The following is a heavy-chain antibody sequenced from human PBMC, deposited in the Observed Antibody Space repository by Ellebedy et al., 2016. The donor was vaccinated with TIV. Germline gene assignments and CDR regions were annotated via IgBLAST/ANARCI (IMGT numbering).Heavy chain of an antibody. CDR2: IDPSGGDT. Sequence: AASVKVSCKASGYTFSHFYIHSVRQPPGQGLQWMGLIDPSGGDTFYAQNFQGRVTMTSDTSTSTVYMELRVLRSADTAVYYCARAPLKIYGYKDYQTNNWGQGTLVTVSS. J-gene: IGHJ4*02. D-gene: IGHD5-24*01. CDR3: ARAPLKIYGYKDYQTNN. V-gene: IGHV1-46*01. CDR1: GYTFSHFY.